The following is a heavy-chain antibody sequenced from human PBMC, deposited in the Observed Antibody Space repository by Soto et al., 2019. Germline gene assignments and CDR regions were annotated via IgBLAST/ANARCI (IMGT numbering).Heavy chain of an antibody. CDR1: GYTFTSYE. Sequence: EASVKVSCKASGYTFTSYEINWVRQATGQGFEYLGWMNPNSGNTGYVKKFQGRVTMTRDTSMSTAYMELSSLQSEDTAVYYCARDLTYFDILTGYERYYGMDVWGQGTTVTVSS. J-gene: IGHJ6*02. V-gene: IGHV1-8*01. CDR3: ARDLTYFDILTGYERYYGMDV. CDR2: MNPNSGNT. D-gene: IGHD3-9*01.